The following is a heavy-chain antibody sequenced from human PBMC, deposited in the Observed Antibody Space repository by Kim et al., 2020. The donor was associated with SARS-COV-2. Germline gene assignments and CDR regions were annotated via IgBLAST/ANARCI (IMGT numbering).Heavy chain of an antibody. CDR3: ARFNGGYSYGWGAYYYYGMDV. CDR1: GYTFTSYD. J-gene: IGHJ6*02. D-gene: IGHD5-18*01. CDR2: MNPNSGNT. Sequence: ASVKVSCKASGYTFTSYDINWVRQATGQGLEWMGWMNPNSGNTGYAQKFQGRVTMTRNTSISTAYMELSSLRSEDTAVYYCARFNGGYSYGWGAYYYYGMDVWGQGTTVTVSS. V-gene: IGHV1-8*01.